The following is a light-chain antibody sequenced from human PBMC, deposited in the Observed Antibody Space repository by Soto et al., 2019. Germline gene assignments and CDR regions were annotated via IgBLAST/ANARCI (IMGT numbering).Light chain of an antibody. J-gene: IGKJ1*01. CDR3: QQSDRVPLT. Sequence: DIQMTQSPSSLSASVGDRVTITCRASQTTIRYLNWYQQRPGKAPKLLIYAVSSLKSGVPSRFSGSGSGTDFTLTISSLQPEDFATYYCQQSDRVPLTFGQGTTVEIK. V-gene: IGKV1-39*01. CDR2: AVS. CDR1: QTTIRY.